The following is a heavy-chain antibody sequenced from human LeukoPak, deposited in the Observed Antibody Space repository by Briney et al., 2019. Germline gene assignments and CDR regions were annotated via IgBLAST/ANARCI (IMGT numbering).Heavy chain of an antibody. CDR1: GGSISSYY. CDR2: IYYSGST. V-gene: IGHV4-59*01. D-gene: IGHD6-13*01. CDR3: ARVWGAYSSSWHFDP. Sequence: PSETLSLTCTVSGGSISSYYWSWIWQPPGKGLEWIGYIYYSGSTNYNPSLKSRVTISVDTSKNQFSLKLSSVTAADTAVYYCARVWGAYSSSWHFDPWGQGTLVTVSS. J-gene: IGHJ5*02.